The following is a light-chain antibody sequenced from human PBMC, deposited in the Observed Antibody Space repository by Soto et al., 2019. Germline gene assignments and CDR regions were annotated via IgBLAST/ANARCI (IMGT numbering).Light chain of an antibody. Sequence: EIVLTQSAATLSLSPGNRATLSCRASQSVSGYLAWYQPKPGQAPRLLIYDASNSATGIPARFSGSGSGTDFTLRITSLEPEDFAVYYCQQRTNWPSTFGGGTKVEI. CDR3: QQRTNWPST. V-gene: IGKV3-11*01. CDR1: QSVSGY. CDR2: DAS. J-gene: IGKJ4*01.